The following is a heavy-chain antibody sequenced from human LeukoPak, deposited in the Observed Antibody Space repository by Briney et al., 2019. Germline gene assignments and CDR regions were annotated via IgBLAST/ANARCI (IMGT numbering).Heavy chain of an antibody. Sequence: PSGTLSLTCAVSGGSISSSNWWSWVRQPPGKGLEWIGEIYHSGSTNYNPSLKSRVTISVDTSKNQFSLKLSSVTAADTAVYYCARVGGGWYYFDYRGQGTLVTVSS. CDR1: GGSISSSNW. CDR2: IYHSGST. V-gene: IGHV4-4*02. CDR3: ARVGGGWYYFDY. J-gene: IGHJ4*02. D-gene: IGHD6-19*01.